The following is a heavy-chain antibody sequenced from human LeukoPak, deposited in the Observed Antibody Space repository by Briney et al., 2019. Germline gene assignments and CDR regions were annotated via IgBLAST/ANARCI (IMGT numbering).Heavy chain of an antibody. D-gene: IGHD1-7*01. Sequence: SETLSLTCTVSGGSISSYYWSWIRQPPGKGLEWIGEINHSGSTNYNPSLKSRVTISVDTSKNQFSLKLSSVTAADTAVYYCARATGTRATDYWGQGTLVTVSS. CDR3: ARATGTRATDY. CDR1: GGSISSYY. CDR2: INHSGST. V-gene: IGHV4-34*01. J-gene: IGHJ4*02.